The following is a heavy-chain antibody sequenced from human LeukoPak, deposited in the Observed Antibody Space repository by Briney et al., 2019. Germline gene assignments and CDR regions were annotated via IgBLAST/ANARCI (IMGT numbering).Heavy chain of an antibody. CDR3: ARFWVVVVVAGQYDY. Sequence: GGSLRLSCAASGFTFIKYWMSWVRQAPGKGLEWVANINQDGRETYYVDSVKGRFTISRDNAKNSLYLQMNSLRAEDTAVYYCARFWVVVVVAGQYDYWGQGTLVTVSS. CDR2: INQDGRET. D-gene: IGHD2-15*01. CDR1: GFTFIKYW. V-gene: IGHV3-7*01. J-gene: IGHJ4*02.